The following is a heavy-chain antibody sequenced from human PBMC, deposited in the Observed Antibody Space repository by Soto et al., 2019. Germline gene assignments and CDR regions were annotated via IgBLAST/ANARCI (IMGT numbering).Heavy chain of an antibody. J-gene: IGHJ3*02. D-gene: IGHD3-3*01. CDR3: VRKNYYDFWSAYFGGAFDI. CDR1: GYTFSSYD. V-gene: IGHV1-8*01. CDR2: MNPNSGNT. Sequence: QVQLVQSGAEVKKPGASVKVSCKASGYTFSSYDINWVRQATGQGLEWVGWMNPNSGNTGYARKFQGRVTMTRNTSISTAYMELSSLRSEDTAVYYCVRKNYYDFWSAYFGGAFDIWGQGTMVTVSP.